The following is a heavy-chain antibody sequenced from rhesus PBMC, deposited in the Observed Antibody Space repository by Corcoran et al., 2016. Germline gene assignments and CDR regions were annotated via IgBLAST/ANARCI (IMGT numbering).Heavy chain of an antibody. J-gene: IGHJ4*01. Sequence: QVQLQESGPGLVKPSETLSLTCAVSGGSFSSYWWSWIRQTPGKGLEWIGEINGNSGNPHYTPSLTSRVTISKAASQIQFSLKLSSVPAADTAVYYCARSQYCTDRGCFPFDYWGQGVLVTVSS. CDR2: INGNSGNP. V-gene: IGHV4-80*01. D-gene: IGHD2-21*01. CDR1: GGSFSSYW. CDR3: ARSQYCTDRGCFPFDY.